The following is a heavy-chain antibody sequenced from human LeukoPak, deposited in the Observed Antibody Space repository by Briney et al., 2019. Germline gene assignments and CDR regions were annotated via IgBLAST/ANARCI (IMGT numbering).Heavy chain of an antibody. CDR3: ARDGTYTDYDPDFDI. CDR1: GFTFSRFW. D-gene: IGHD5-12*01. CDR2: IKQDGSEK. J-gene: IGHJ4*02. V-gene: IGHV3-7*04. Sequence: GGSLRLSCAASGFTFSRFWMSWVRQAPGKGPEWVANIKQDGSEKYYVDSVKGRFTISRDNAKNSLYLQMNSLRAEDTAVFYCARDGTYTDYDPDFDIWGQGTLVTVSS.